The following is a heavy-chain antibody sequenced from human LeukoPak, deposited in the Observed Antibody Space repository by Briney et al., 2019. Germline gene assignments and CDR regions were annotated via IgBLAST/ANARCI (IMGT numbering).Heavy chain of an antibody. CDR1: GGSFSGYY. CDR2: INHSGST. Sequence: SETLSLTCAVYGGSFSGYYWSWIRQPPGKGLEWIGEINHSGSTNYNPSLKSRVIISVDTSKNQFSLKLSSVTAADTAVYYCARGRAYYDSSGYYGYYYYYMDVWGKGTTVTVSS. D-gene: IGHD3-22*01. J-gene: IGHJ6*03. V-gene: IGHV4-34*01. CDR3: ARGRAYYDSSGYYGYYYYYMDV.